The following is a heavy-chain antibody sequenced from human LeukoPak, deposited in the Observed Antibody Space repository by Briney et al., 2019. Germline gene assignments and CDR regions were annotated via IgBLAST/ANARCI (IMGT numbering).Heavy chain of an antibody. D-gene: IGHD2-21*02. V-gene: IGHV3-23*01. CDR2: ISGSGGST. J-gene: IGHJ4*02. CDR1: GFTFSSYA. CDR3: AKDQRYCGGDCYSSFDY. Sequence: GGSLRLSCAASGFTFSSYAMSWVRQAPGKGLEWVSAISGSGGSTYYADSVKGRFTISRDNSQNTLYLQMNSLRAEDTAVYYCAKDQRYCGGDCYSSFDYWGQGTLVTVSS.